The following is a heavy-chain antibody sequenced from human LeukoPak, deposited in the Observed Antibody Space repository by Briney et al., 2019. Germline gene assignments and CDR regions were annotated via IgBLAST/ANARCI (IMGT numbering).Heavy chain of an antibody. J-gene: IGHJ5*01. V-gene: IGHV3-30*02. Sequence: PGGSLRLSCAASGFTFSSYGMHWVRQAPGKGLEWVAFIRYDGSNKYYADSVKGRFTISRDNSKNTLYLQMNSLRAEDTAVYYCARDPHISSGWFDYWGQGTLVTVSS. CDR2: IRYDGSNK. CDR3: ARDPHISSGWFDY. D-gene: IGHD6-19*01. CDR1: GFTFSSYG.